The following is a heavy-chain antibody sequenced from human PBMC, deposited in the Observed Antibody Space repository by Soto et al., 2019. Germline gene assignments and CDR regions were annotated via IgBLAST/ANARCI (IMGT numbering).Heavy chain of an antibody. CDR2: INPSGGSP. V-gene: IGHV1-46*01. Sequence: QVQLVQSGAEVKKPGASVKVSCKASGYTFTDYYMHWVRQPPGQGLEWMGIINPSGGSPSYAQRFQGRITMTRAAPTSTVFLDLSSLSYEGTAVYYCARANSAPDYWGQGTLVTVSS. D-gene: IGHD6-13*01. CDR1: GYTFTDYY. J-gene: IGHJ4*02. CDR3: ARANSAPDY.